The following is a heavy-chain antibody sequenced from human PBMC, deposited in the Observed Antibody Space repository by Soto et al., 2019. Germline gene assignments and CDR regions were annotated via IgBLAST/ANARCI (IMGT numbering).Heavy chain of an antibody. J-gene: IGHJ3*02. CDR1: GGSAISGSYY. CDR2: IYYSGST. D-gene: IGHD6-19*01. CDR3: ARDLGQWLVYNAFDI. Sequence: LSHTCTVYGGSAISGSYYWSWIRQPPGKGLEWIGYIYYSGSTNYNPSLKSRVTISVDTSKNQFSLQLSSVTAADTAVYYCARDLGQWLVYNAFDIWDQGTMVTVSS. V-gene: IGHV4-61*01.